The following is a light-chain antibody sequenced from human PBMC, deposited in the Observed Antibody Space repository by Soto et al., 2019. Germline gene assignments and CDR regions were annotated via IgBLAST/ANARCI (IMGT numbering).Light chain of an antibody. Sequence: DIQMTQSPSTLSASVGDRVTITCRASQSISVWLAWYQQKAGKDPNLLIYKASRLESGVPSRFSGSGSETEFNLTISGLQPGDSATYYCQQYNSYSPTFGQGTKLDIK. CDR1: QSISVW. CDR3: QQYNSYSPT. CDR2: KAS. V-gene: IGKV1-5*03. J-gene: IGKJ1*01.